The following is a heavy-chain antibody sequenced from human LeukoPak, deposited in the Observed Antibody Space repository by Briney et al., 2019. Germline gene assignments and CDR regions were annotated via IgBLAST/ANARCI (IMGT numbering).Heavy chain of an antibody. V-gene: IGHV3-30-3*01. CDR2: ISYDGSNK. CDR3: ARLGAAAGTVYLDY. J-gene: IGHJ4*02. D-gene: IGHD6-13*01. Sequence: PGGSLRLSCAASGFTSSSYAMHWVRQAPGKGLEWVAVISYDGSNKYYADSVKGRFTISRDNSKNTLYLQMNSLRAEDTAVYYCARLGAAAGTVYLDYWGQGTLVTVSS. CDR1: GFTSSSYA.